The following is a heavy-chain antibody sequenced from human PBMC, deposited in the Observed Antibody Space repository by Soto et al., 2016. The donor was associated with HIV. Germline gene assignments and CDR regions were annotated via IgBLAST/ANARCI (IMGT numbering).Heavy chain of an antibody. Sequence: QVQLVQSGAEVKKPGSSVKVSCKASGGTFSSYAISWVRQAPGQGLEWMGGIIPTLGIANYAQKFQGRVTITADKSTSTAYMELSSLRSEDTAVYYCAVDYGGAPGVFDIWGQGTMVTVSS. CDR2: IIPTLGIA. CDR3: AVDYGGAPGVFDI. V-gene: IGHV1-69*10. D-gene: IGHD4-17*01. CDR1: GGTFSSYA. J-gene: IGHJ3*02.